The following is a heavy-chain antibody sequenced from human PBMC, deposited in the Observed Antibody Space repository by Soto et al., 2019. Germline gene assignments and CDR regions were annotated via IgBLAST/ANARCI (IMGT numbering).Heavy chain of an antibody. J-gene: IGHJ4*02. CDR1: GYNFTGYY. CDR2: INPKSGGT. D-gene: IGHD3-3*01. Sequence: QVQLVQSGAEVQKSGASVKVSCKASGYNFTGYYIHWVRQAPGQGLEWMGWINPKSGGTVYGQKFQGRVTMTRDTSTSTAYMEVSRLRSDDTAVYYCAREGAVTIFGVPIPMTLDHWGQGSLVTASS. CDR3: AREGAVTIFGVPIPMTLDH. V-gene: IGHV1-2*02.